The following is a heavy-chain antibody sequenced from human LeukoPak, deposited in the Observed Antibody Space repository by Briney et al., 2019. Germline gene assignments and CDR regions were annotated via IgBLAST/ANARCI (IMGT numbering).Heavy chain of an antibody. J-gene: IGHJ4*02. CDR1: EFTFDNYA. Sequence: PGGSLRLSCAASEFTFDNYAMSWVRQAPGKGLEWVSVISGSGYYSYYADSVKGRFTVSRDNSKTTLYLQMNSLRADDTAVYYCAARSNNWYVLDNWGQGTLVTVSS. V-gene: IGHV3-23*01. D-gene: IGHD6-13*01. CDR2: ISGSGYYS. CDR3: AARSNNWYVLDN.